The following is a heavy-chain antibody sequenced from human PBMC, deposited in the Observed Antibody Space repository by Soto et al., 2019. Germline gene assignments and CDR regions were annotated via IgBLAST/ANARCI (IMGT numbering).Heavy chain of an antibody. Sequence: EVQLVESGGGLIQPGGSLRLSCAASGFTVSSNYMSWVRQAPGKGLEWVSVIYSGGSTYYADSVKGRFTISRDNSKNKLYLPMNSMSAEDTSVYYFASDRTRWYDVWSCSPNYYYYGMDVWGQGTTVTVSS. V-gene: IGHV3-53*01. D-gene: IGHD3-3*01. CDR2: IYSGGST. J-gene: IGHJ6*02. CDR3: ASDRTRWYDVWSCSPNYYYYGMDV. CDR1: GFTVSSNY.